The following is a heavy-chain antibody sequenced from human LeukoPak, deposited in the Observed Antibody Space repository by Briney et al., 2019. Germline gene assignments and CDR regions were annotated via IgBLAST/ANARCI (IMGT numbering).Heavy chain of an antibody. D-gene: IGHD3-10*01. V-gene: IGHV4-38-2*02. CDR2: VYHSANT. CDR1: GYSITRGYY. CDR3: AGWFGELLPLFAY. J-gene: IGHJ4*02. Sequence: SETLSLTCMVSGYSITRGYYWGWIRQPPGKGLEWIGSVYHSANTYYNPSLKGRVTISVDTSKNQFSLRVSSVSAADTAVYYCAGWFGELLPLFAYWGQGALVTVSS.